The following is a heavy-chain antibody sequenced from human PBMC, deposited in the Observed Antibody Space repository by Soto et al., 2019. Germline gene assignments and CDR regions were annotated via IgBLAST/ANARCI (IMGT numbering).Heavy chain of an antibody. CDR2: MCHRGGT. Sequence: QVQLQQWGAGLLKPSETLSLTCAVYGGFVSSGSYYWSWIRQPPGKGLEWIGEMCHRGGTHFNPSLKSRVSISVDTSKNQFSLKMSSVTAADTALYYCARVERGTVTTVVDAFDIWGPGTMVTVSS. V-gene: IGHV4-34*01. D-gene: IGHD1-1*01. J-gene: IGHJ3*02. CDR3: ARVERGTVTTVVDAFDI. CDR1: GGFVSSGSYY.